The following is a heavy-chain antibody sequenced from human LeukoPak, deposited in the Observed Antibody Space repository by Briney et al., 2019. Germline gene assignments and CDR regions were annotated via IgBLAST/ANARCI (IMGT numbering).Heavy chain of an antibody. J-gene: IGHJ4*02. CDR3: ARGGSGWYYYFDY. Sequence: ASVKVSCKASRYTFTGYYMHWVRQAPGQGLEWMGRINPNSGGTNYAQKFQGRVTMTRDTSISTAYMELSRLRSDDTAVYYCARGGSGWYYYFDYWGQGTLVTVSS. V-gene: IGHV1-2*06. CDR2: INPNSGGT. D-gene: IGHD6-19*01. CDR1: RYTFTGYY.